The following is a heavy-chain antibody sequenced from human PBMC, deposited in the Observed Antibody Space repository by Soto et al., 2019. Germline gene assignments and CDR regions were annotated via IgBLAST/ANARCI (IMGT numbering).Heavy chain of an antibody. CDR2: ISSSGTTI. V-gene: IGHV3-11*01. CDR1: GLSFSDDY. CDR3: ARYSYSHQLMWYFYL. D-gene: IGHD5-18*01. J-gene: IGHJ2*01. Sequence: QVQLVESGGGLVRPGGSLRLSCAAFGLSFSDDYMSWIRQAPGKGPEWISYISSSGTTIYYADSVKGRFTSSRDNAQNSLYLQMNSLRAEDTAVYYCARYSYSHQLMWYFYLWGRGTLVTVSS.